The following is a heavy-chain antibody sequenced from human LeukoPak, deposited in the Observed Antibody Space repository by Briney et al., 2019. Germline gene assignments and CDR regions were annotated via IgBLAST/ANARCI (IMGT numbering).Heavy chain of an antibody. CDR1: GYTVTSYY. CDR3: ASRYCSSTSCYMDYYYGMDV. J-gene: IGHJ6*02. D-gene: IGHD2-2*02. CDR2: LNPSGGSS. Sequence: ASVKVSCKASGYTVTSYYMHWVRQAPGQGLEWMGILNPSGGSSSYAQKFQGRVTMTRDTSTSTVYMELSSLRSEDTAVYYCASRYCSSTSCYMDYYYGMDVWGQGTTVTVSS. V-gene: IGHV1-46*01.